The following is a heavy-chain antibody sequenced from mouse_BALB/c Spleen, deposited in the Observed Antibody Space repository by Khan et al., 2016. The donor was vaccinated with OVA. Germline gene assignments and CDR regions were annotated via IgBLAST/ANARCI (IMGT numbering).Heavy chain of an antibody. CDR3: ARMDS. Sequence: VQLKQSGAELVKPGASVKISCTASGFTIKDTDMHWVKQRPEQGLEWIGRIDPANGNTTYDAKFQGKATITSDTSSNTAYLQLTNLTSEDTAVYYCARMDSWGQGTTVTVSS. CDR1: GFTIKDTD. CDR2: IDPANGNT. J-gene: IGHJ2*01. V-gene: IGHV14-3*02.